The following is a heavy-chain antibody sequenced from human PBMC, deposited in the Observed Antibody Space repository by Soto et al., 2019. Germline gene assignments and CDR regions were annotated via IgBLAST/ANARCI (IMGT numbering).Heavy chain of an antibody. J-gene: IGHJ4*02. CDR3: ARVSIRYCSSTSCYPGY. Sequence: ASVKVSCKASGYTFTGYYMHWVRQAPGQGLEWMGWINPNSGGTNYAQKFQGRVTMTRDTSISTAYMELSRLRSDDTAVYYCARVSIRYCSSTSCYPGYWGPGTLVTLSS. V-gene: IGHV1-2*02. CDR1: GYTFTGYY. CDR2: INPNSGGT. D-gene: IGHD2-2*01.